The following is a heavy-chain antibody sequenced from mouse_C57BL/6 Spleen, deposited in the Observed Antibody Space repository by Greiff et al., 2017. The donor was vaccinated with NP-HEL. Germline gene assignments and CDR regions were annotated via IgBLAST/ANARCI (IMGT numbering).Heavy chain of an antibody. Sequence: QVQLQQPGAELVKPGASVKLSCKASGYTFTSYWMQWVKQRPGQGLEWVEKFDPSDSYTNYNQKFKGKATLTVDTSSSTAYMQLSSLTSEDSAVYYCASYSNKRWGQGTLVTVSA. CDR1: GYTFTSYW. D-gene: IGHD2-5*01. CDR2: FDPSDSYT. J-gene: IGHJ3*01. V-gene: IGHV1-50*01. CDR3: ASYSNKR.